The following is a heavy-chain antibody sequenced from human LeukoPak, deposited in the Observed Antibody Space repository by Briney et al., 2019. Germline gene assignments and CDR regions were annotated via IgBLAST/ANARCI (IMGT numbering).Heavy chain of an antibody. Sequence: ASVKVSCKASGYTFTSYYMHWVRQAPGQGLEWMGWISAYNGNTNYAQKLQGRVTMTTDTSTSTAYMELRSLRSDDTAVYYCARASSGWPTIDYWGQGTLVTVSS. D-gene: IGHD6-19*01. J-gene: IGHJ4*02. CDR2: ISAYNGNT. CDR1: GYTFTSYY. CDR3: ARASSGWPTIDY. V-gene: IGHV1-18*04.